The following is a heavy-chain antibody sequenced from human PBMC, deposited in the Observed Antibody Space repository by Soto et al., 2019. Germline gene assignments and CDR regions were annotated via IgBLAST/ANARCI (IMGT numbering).Heavy chain of an antibody. Sequence: QVQLVQSGAEVKKPGASVKVSCKASGYTFTSYGISWVRQAPGQGLEWMGWISAYNGNTNYAQKLQGRVTMTTDTSTSKAYMELRSLRSDDTAVYYCARVWDYDFWSGLYGFTPVYGMDVWGQGTTVTVSS. V-gene: IGHV1-18*01. CDR3: ARVWDYDFWSGLYGFTPVYGMDV. CDR2: ISAYNGNT. J-gene: IGHJ6*02. D-gene: IGHD3-3*01. CDR1: GYTFTSYG.